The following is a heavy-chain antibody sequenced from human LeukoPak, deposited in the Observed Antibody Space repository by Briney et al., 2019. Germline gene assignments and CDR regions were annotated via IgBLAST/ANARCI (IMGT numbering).Heavy chain of an antibody. D-gene: IGHD2-2*01. CDR3: ARVPMLAV. CDR1: GGSISSSSYY. Sequence: SETLSLTCTVSGGSISSSSYYWGWIRQPPGKGLEWIGSIYYSGNTYYNLFLKSRVTISVDTSKNQFSLKLSSVTAADTAVYYCARVPMLAVWGQGTLVTVSS. V-gene: IGHV4-39*01. CDR2: IYYSGNT. J-gene: IGHJ4*02.